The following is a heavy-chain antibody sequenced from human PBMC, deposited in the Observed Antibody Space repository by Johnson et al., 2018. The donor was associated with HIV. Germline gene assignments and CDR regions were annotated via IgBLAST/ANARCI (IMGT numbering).Heavy chain of an antibody. Sequence: QVQLVESGGGVVQPGRSLRLSCAASGFTFSSYTMHWVRQAPGKGLEWLAVISYDGSNKYYADSVKGRFTISRDNSKNTLYLQMNSLRAGDTAVYYCARGGAAAGGAFDIWGQGTMVTVSS. CDR3: ARGGAAAGGAFDI. J-gene: IGHJ3*02. CDR2: ISYDGSNK. V-gene: IGHV3-30-3*01. CDR1: GFTFSSYT. D-gene: IGHD6-13*01.